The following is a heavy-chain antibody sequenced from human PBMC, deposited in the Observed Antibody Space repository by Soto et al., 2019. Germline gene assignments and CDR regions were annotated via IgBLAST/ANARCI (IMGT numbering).Heavy chain of an antibody. Sequence: EVQLLESGGGLVQPGGSLRLSCAASGFTFSSYAMSWVCQAPGEGLKWGEVISGSGGSTYYADSVKGRFTISRDKSKNTLYLQMNSLRAEDTAVYYCAKDRGNYYVSGSPYYYYGRDVWGQGTTVTVSS. CDR1: GFTFSSYA. D-gene: IGHD3-10*01. J-gene: IGHJ6*02. CDR3: AKDRGNYYVSGSPYYYYGRDV. V-gene: IGHV3-23*01. CDR2: ISGSGGST.